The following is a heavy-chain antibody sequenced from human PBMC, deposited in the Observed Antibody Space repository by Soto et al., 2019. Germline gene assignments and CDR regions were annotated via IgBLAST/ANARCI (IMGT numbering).Heavy chain of an antibody. Sequence: EVQLVESGGGLVQPGGSLRLSCAASGLTFSNFRMHWVRQAPGKGLVWVALISNDGRSTNHADSVKGRFTISRDNAKSKIYLQLNSLRAEDTAVYYCARDTAGLSYWGQGTLVTVSS. D-gene: IGHD2-21*02. J-gene: IGHJ4*02. CDR1: GLTFSNFR. V-gene: IGHV3-74*01. CDR2: ISNDGRST. CDR3: ARDTAGLSY.